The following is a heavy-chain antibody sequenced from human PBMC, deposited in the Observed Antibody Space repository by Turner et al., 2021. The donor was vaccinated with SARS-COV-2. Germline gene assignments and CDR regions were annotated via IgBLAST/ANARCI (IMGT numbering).Heavy chain of an antibody. V-gene: IGHV3-30*18. J-gene: IGHJ4*02. D-gene: IGHD2-15*01. Sequence: LHPAESGGGVLQPAWSLRLSCTASGFTFRNYGVHGVRPAPGKGRWWVAVIAYDVSKKYDADSVNGRFTIARDNSKITLYMQMNRMRAEVPAVYYCAKSGGMYCSGGNCYSSYFDYWGQGTLVTVSS. CDR1: GFTFRNYG. CDR3: AKSGGMYCSGGNCYSSYFDY. CDR2: IAYDVSKK.